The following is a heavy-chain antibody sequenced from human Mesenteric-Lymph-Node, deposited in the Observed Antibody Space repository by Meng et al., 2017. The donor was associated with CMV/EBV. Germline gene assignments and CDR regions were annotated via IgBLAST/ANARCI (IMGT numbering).Heavy chain of an antibody. V-gene: IGHV4-59*01. J-gene: IGHJ5*02. CDR1: GFTFSGYS. Sequence: ESLKISCAASGFTFSGYSMNWVRQAPGKGLEWIGYIYSTASTNYNPSLESRVAISLDTSKNQFSLKLRSVTAADTAVYYCARGYCSGGSCYRSNWFDPWGQGTLVTVSS. CDR3: ARGYCSGGSCYRSNWFDP. CDR2: IYSTAST. D-gene: IGHD2-15*01.